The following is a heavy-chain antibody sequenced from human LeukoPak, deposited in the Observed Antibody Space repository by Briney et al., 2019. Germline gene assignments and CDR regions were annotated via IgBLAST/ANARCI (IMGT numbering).Heavy chain of an antibody. V-gene: IGHV3-48*03. CDR1: GFSFSSYD. CDR2: INNIDGTV. CDR3: ATVSEY. J-gene: IGHJ4*02. D-gene: IGHD1-1*01. Sequence: GGSLRLSCAASGFSFSSYDMTWVRQAPGKGLEWISYINNIDGTVYYADSVKGRFTISRDNAKNTVDLQMNGLRAEDTTVYYCATVSEYWGQGTLVTVSS.